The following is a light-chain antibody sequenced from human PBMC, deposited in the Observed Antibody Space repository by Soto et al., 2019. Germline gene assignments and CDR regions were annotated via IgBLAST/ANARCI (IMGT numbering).Light chain of an antibody. J-gene: IGKJ1*01. CDR1: QSISSW. Sequence: DIQMTQSPSTLSASVGDRVTITCRASQSISSWLAWYQQKPGKAPKLLIYDASSLESGVPSRFSGSGSGTEFALTISSLQPDDFATYYCQQYNIYWTFGQGTKVDSK. CDR2: DAS. V-gene: IGKV1-5*01. CDR3: QQYNIYWT.